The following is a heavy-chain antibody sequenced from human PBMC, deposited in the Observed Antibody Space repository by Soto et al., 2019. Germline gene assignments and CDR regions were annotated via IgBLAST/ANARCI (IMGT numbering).Heavy chain of an antibody. D-gene: IGHD3-3*01. V-gene: IGHV1-69*01. CDR1: GGTFSSYA. CDR3: AGLRSSEEWLLTTFDP. CDR2: IIPIFGTA. J-gene: IGHJ5*02. Sequence: QVQLVQSGAEVKKPGSSVKVSCKASGGTFSSYAISWVRQAPGQGLEWMGGIIPIFGTANYAQKFQGRVTSTADESTSTAYMELSSLRSEDTAVYYCAGLRSSEEWLLTTFDPWGQGTLVTVSS.